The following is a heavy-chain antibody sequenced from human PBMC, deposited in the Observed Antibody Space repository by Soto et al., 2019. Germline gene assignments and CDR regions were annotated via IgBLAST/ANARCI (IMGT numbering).Heavy chain of an antibody. CDR3: ARDPLDAFDI. Sequence: PGGSLRLSCAASGFTFSSYAMHWVSQAPGKGLEWVAVISYDGSNKYYADSVKGRFTISRDNSKNTLYLQMNSLRAEDTAVYYCARDPLDAFDIWGQGTMVTVSS. CDR2: ISYDGSNK. J-gene: IGHJ3*02. CDR1: GFTFSSYA. V-gene: IGHV3-30-3*01.